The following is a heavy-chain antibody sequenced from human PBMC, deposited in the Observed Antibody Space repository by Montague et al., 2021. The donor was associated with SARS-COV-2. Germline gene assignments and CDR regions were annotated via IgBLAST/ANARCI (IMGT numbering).Heavy chain of an antibody. D-gene: IGHD3-22*01. CDR2: FDPEDGER. J-gene: IGHJ5*02. Sequence: SVKVSCKVSGHTFSELSIHWIRQTPGKGLEWLGGFDPEDGERTYAQNLQGRLTLTEDTPTDTAYVELSGLRSDDTGVYYCATAIRDDYEYEYDSTGFHLWGQGTLVTVSS. CDR1: GHTFSELS. V-gene: IGHV1-24*01. CDR3: ATAIRDDYEYEYDSTGFHL.